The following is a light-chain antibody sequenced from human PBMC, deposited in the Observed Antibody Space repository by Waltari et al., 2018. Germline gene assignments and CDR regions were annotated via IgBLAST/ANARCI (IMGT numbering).Light chain of an antibody. J-gene: IGLJ1*01. CDR2: GNS. Sequence: QSVLTQPPSVSGAPGQRVTISCTGSSPNIGANYDVPWYQQVPGTAPKPPIYGNSNRPSGVPDRFSASKSGTSASLAITGLQADDEADYYCQSYDSSLSRYVFGSGTEVTVL. CDR3: QSYDSSLSRYV. V-gene: IGLV1-40*01. CDR1: SPNIGANYD.